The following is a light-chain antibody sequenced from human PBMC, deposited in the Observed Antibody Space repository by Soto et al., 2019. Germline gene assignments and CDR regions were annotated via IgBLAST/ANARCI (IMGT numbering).Light chain of an antibody. CDR2: RNN. J-gene: IGLJ1*01. CDR1: SSNIGSNY. V-gene: IGLV1-47*01. CDR3: AAWDDSLSGLYV. Sequence: QSVLTQPPSASGTPGQMVTISCSGSSSNIGSNYVYWYQQLPGTAPKLLIYRNNQRLSGVPDRFSGSKSGTSASLAISGLRSEDEADYYCAAWDDSLSGLYVFGTGTKVTVL.